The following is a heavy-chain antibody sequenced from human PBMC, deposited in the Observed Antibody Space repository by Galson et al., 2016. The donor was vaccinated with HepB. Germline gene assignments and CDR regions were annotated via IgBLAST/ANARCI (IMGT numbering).Heavy chain of an antibody. CDR2: SRNKANSYTT. D-gene: IGHD5-12*01. CDR3: ARTGYSGAGACSSDYSKY. CDR1: GFSISDHY. Sequence: SLRLSCAASGFSISDHYMDWVRQAPGKGLEWVARSRNKANSYTTEYAASVEGRFTVSRGESENSLYLQMNSLEAEDTAVYYCARTGYSGAGACSSDYSKYWGQGTLVTVSS. V-gene: IGHV3-72*01. J-gene: IGHJ4*02.